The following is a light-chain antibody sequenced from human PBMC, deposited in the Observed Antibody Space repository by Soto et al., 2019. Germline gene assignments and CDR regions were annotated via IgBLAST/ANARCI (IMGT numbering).Light chain of an antibody. V-gene: IGLV2-14*02. CDR3: SSFTSTSTYV. CDR1: SSDVGSYDL. CDR2: EGS. J-gene: IGLJ1*01. Sequence: QSALTQPASVSGSPGQSITISCTGTSSDVGSYDLVSWYQQHPGKAPKLMIYEGSKRPSWVSNRFSGSKSGNTASLTISGLQAEDEADYYCSSFTSTSTYVFGTGTKLTVL.